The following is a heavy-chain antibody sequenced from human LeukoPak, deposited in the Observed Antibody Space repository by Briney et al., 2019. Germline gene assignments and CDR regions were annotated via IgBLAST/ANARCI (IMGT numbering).Heavy chain of an antibody. CDR3: ARHLYSSSWYGAFDI. V-gene: IGHV4-59*08. CDR2: IYYSGST. CDR1: GGSISSYY. D-gene: IGHD6-13*01. Sequence: SETLSLTCTVSGGSISSYYWSWLRQPPGKGLEWIGYIYYSGSTNYNPSLKSRVTISVDTSKNQSSLKLSSVTAADTAVYYCARHLYSSSWYGAFDIWGQGTMVTVSS. J-gene: IGHJ3*02.